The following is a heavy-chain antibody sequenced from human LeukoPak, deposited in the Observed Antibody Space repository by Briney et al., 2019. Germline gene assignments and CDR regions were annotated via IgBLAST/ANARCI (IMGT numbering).Heavy chain of an antibody. V-gene: IGHV3-15*01. D-gene: IGHD6-6*01. CDR2: IKSKTDGGTT. J-gene: IGHJ4*02. CDR1: GFSFSNAW. CDR3: TVEYSRSSISFDY. Sequence: GGSLRLSCAVSGFSFSNAWMSWVRQAPGKGLEWVGRIKSKTDGGTTDYAAPVKGRFTISRDDSRNTLFLQMSSLKTEDTGVYYCTVEYSRSSISFDYWGQGTLVTVSS.